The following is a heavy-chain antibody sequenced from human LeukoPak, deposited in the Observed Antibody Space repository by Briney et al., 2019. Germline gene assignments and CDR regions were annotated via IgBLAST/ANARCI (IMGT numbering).Heavy chain of an antibody. CDR3: ARGDVFGGVIVPFNE. D-gene: IGHD3-16*02. Sequence: SETLSLTCAVYGGSFSGYYWSWIRQPPGKGLVWIGEINHSGSTNYNPSLKSRVTISVDTSKNQFSLKLRSVSAADTAVCYCARGDVFGGVIVPFNEWGQGTLLTVSS. CDR2: INHSGST. CDR1: GGSFSGYY. J-gene: IGHJ4*02. V-gene: IGHV4-34*01.